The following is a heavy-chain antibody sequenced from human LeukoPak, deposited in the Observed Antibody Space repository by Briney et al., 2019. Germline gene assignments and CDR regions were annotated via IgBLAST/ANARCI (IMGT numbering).Heavy chain of an antibody. CDR3: VRDGDDFNFDY. Sequence: GGSLRLCCAASGFTFSSYWMHWVRQAPGKGLVWVSRVKGDGSFTNYADSVYGRFTISRGNAKNTLYLHMHSLRAEDTAVYYCVRDGDDFNFDYWGQGNLVTVSS. J-gene: IGHJ4*02. V-gene: IGHV3-74*01. D-gene: IGHD5-24*01. CDR2: VKGDGSFT. CDR1: GFTFSSYW.